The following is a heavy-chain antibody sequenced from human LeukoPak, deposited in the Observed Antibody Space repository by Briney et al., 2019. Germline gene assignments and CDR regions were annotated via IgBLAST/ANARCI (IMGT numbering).Heavy chain of an antibody. Sequence: ASVKVSCMASVYTFTGYYMYSVRQAPGQGLEWVGWINTNSGGTNYAQKFQGRVTMTRDKSISTAYMELSRLRSEDTAVYYCASVDSGYDPVAREYWGQGTLVTVSS. V-gene: IGHV1-2*02. CDR1: VYTFTGYY. CDR2: INTNSGGT. J-gene: IGHJ4*02. CDR3: ASVDSGYDPVAREY. D-gene: IGHD5-12*01.